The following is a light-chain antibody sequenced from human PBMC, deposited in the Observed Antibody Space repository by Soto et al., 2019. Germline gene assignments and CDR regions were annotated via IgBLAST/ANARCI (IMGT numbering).Light chain of an antibody. V-gene: IGKV1-5*01. CDR3: KQSNSYI. CDR2: DAF. CDR1: LSFSTW. Sequence: DVQMTQSPSTLSAYVGDTVTITCRASLSFSTWLAWYQHKPGKGPKLLIFDAFTLEGGVPSRLSGSVSGTEFTLTLSSLQPDDFATYYCKQSNSYIFGQGTKLEMK. J-gene: IGKJ2*01.